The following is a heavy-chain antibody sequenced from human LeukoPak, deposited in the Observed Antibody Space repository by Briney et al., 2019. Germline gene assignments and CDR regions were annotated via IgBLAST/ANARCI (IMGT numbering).Heavy chain of an antibody. CDR1: GFTFSSYS. J-gene: IGHJ4*02. CDR3: AREDPREIVVSY. Sequence: GGSLRLSCAASGFTFSSYSMNWVRQAPGKGLEWVSSISSSSSYIYYADSVKGRFTISRDNAKNSLYLQMNSLRDEDTAVYYCAREDPREIVVSYWGQGTLVTVSS. CDR2: ISSSSSYI. D-gene: IGHD3-22*01. V-gene: IGHV3-21*01.